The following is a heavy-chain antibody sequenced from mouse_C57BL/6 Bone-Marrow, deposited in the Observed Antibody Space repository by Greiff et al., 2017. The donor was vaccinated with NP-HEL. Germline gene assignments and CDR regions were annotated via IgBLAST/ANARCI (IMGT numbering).Heavy chain of an antibody. J-gene: IGHJ3*01. Sequence: EVKVVESGGGLVQPGGSLSLSCAASGFTFTDYYMSWVRQPPGKALEWLGFIRNKANGYTTEYSASVKGRFTISRDNSQSILYLQMNALRAGDSATYYCARGGCNYEGDWFAYWGQGTLVTVSA. CDR1: GFTFTDYY. D-gene: IGHD2-1*01. CDR2: IRNKANGYTT. V-gene: IGHV7-3*01. CDR3: ARGGCNYEGDWFAY.